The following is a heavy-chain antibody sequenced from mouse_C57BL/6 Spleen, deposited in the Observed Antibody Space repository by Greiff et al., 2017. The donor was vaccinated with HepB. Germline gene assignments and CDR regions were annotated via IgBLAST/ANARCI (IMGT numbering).Heavy chain of an antibody. CDR1: GYTFTSYW. CDR2: IHPSDSDT. Sequence: QVQLQQPGAELVKPGASVKVSCKASGYTFTSYWMHWVKQRPGQGLEWIGRIHPSDSDTNYNQKFKGKATLTEDKSSSTAYMQLSSLTSEDSAVYYCAIPYYGNYVDWFAYWGQGTLVTVSA. CDR3: AIPYYGNYVDWFAY. D-gene: IGHD2-1*01. V-gene: IGHV1-74*01. J-gene: IGHJ3*01.